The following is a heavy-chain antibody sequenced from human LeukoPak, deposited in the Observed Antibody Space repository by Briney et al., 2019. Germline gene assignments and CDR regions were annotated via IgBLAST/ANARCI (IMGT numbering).Heavy chain of an antibody. CDR2: INPNSGGT. J-gene: IGHJ6*02. Sequence: ASVKVSCKASGYTFTGYYMHWVRQAPGQGLEWMGRINPNSGGTNYAQKFQGRVTMTRDTSISTAYMELSRLRSDDTAVYYCARGHPLGVVVPAAKTIYYYYGMDVWGQGTTVTVSS. V-gene: IGHV1-2*06. D-gene: IGHD2-2*01. CDR1: GYTFTGYY. CDR3: ARGHPLGVVVPAAKTIYYYYGMDV.